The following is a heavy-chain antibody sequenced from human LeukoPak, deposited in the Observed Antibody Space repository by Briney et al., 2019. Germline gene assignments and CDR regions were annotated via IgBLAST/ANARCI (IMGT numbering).Heavy chain of an antibody. J-gene: IGHJ5*02. CDR2: IRYDGNDK. CDR3: AKPLMRDRWFGES. Sequence: PGGSLRLSCAASGFTFSYYGMHWVRQAPGKGLEWVAFIRYDGNDKFYSDSVKGRFTISRDTSRNTVYLQIDSLRTADTDVYYCAKPLMRDRWFGESWGQGTLVAVSS. V-gene: IGHV3-30*02. D-gene: IGHD3-10*01. CDR1: GFTFSYYG.